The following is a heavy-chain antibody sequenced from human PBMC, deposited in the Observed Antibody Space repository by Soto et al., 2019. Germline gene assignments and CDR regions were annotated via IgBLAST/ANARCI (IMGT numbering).Heavy chain of an antibody. D-gene: IGHD5-18*01. Sequence: ASVKVSCKASGYTFTSYGISWVRQAPGQGLEWMGWISAYNGNTNYAQKLQGRVTMTTDTSTSTAYMELRSLRSDDTAVYYCARRATLTAMAVDIYGMDVWGQGTTVT. J-gene: IGHJ6*02. CDR2: ISAYNGNT. CDR1: GYTFTSYG. CDR3: ARRATLTAMAVDIYGMDV. V-gene: IGHV1-18*01.